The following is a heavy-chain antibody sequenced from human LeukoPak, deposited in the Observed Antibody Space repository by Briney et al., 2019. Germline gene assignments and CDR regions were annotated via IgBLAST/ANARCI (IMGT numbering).Heavy chain of an antibody. CDR2: ISYDGNIK. V-gene: IGHV3-30*04. J-gene: IGHJ4*02. CDR1: GFTFSSYA. CDR3: ARTLGGFVGATPLDY. Sequence: GGSLRLSCAASGFTFSSYAMHWVRQAPGKGLEWVASISYDGNIKYYADSVKGRFTISRDNSRNTLFLQMSSLKIDDTAVFYCARTLGGFVGATPLDYWGQGTLITVSS. D-gene: IGHD1-26*01.